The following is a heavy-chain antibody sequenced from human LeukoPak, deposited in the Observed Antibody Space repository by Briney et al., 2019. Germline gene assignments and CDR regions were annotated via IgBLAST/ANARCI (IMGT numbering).Heavy chain of an antibody. CDR3: AKDFGTTSGD. CDR1: GFTFDDYA. CDR2: ISWNSGSI. V-gene: IGHV3-9*01. D-gene: IGHD1-1*01. J-gene: IGHJ4*02. Sequence: GGSLRFSCAASGFTFDDYAMHWVRQAPGKGLEWVSGISWNSGSIGYADSVKGRFTISRDNAKNSLYLQMNSLRAEDTALYYCAKDFGTTSGDWGQGTLVTVSS.